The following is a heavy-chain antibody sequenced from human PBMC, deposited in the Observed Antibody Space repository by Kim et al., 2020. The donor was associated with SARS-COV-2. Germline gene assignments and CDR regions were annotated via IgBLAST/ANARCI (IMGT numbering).Heavy chain of an antibody. CDR1: GGSISSYY. CDR2: IYYSGST. V-gene: IGHV4-59*13. D-gene: IGHD3-16*02. J-gene: IGHJ6*02. CDR3: AREDRYYYGMDV. Sequence: SETLSLTCTVSGGSISSYYWSWIRQPPGKGLEWIGYIYYSGSTNYNPSLKSRVTISVDTSKNQFSLKLSSVTAADTAVYYCAREDRYYYGMDVWGQGTTVTVSS.